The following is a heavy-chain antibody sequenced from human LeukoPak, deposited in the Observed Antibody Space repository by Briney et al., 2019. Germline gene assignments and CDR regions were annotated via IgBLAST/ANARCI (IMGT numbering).Heavy chain of an antibody. CDR2: INSDGSST. CDR3: ARGVGYCSSTSCYWWFDP. D-gene: IGHD2-2*01. Sequence: LPGGSLRLSCAASGFTFSSYWVHWVRQAPGKGLVWVSRINSDGSSTSYADSVKGRFTISRDNAKNTLYLQMNSLRAEDTAVYYCARGVGYCSSTSCYWWFDPWGQGTLVTVSS. CDR1: GFTFSSYW. V-gene: IGHV3-74*01. J-gene: IGHJ5*02.